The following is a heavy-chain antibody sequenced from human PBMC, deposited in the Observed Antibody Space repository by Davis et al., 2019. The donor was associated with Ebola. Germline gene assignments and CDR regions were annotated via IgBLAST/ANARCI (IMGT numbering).Heavy chain of an antibody. CDR2: ISSSSSYI. CDR1: GFTFSDYY. J-gene: IGHJ4*02. CDR3: ARDSIVPFDY. D-gene: IGHD2-15*01. Sequence: GESLKISCAASGFTFSDYYMSWIRQAPGKGLEWVSSISSSSSYIYYADSVKGRFTISRDNAKNSLYLQMNSLRAEDTAVYYCARDSIVPFDYWGQGTLVTVSS. V-gene: IGHV3-11*06.